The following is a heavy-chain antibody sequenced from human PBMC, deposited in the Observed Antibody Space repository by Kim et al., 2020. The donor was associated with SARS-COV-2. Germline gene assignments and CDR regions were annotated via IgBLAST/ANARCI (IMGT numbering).Heavy chain of an antibody. D-gene: IGHD6-6*01. V-gene: IGHV3-11*01. CDR2: FSNSGRTI. J-gene: IGHJ6*01. CDR1: GFSLSDYY. Sequence: GGSLRLSCAASGFSLSDYYMSWIRQAPGKGLEWVSYFSNSGRTIFYADSVKGRFTVSRDTAKNSLYLQMIGLRDEDTAVYYCARSEQIGGPWGYPNGMDV. CDR3: ARSEQIGGPWGYPNGMDV.